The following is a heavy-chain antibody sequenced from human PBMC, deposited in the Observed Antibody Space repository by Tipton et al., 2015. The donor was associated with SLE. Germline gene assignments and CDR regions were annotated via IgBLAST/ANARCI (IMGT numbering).Heavy chain of an antibody. Sequence: TLSLTCAVYGGSFSGYYWSWIRQPPGKGLEWIGEINHSGSTNYNPSLKSRVTISVDTSRNQFSLKLTSVTAADTAVYFCARFDYSNWDDYWGQGTLVTVSS. CDR2: INHSGST. V-gene: IGHV4-34*09. CDR1: GGSFSGYY. CDR3: ARFDYSNWDDY. J-gene: IGHJ4*02. D-gene: IGHD4-11*01.